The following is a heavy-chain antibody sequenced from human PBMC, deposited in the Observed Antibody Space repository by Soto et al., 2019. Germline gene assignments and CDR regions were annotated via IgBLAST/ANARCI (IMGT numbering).Heavy chain of an antibody. J-gene: IGHJ6*02. CDR2: INPSGGST. CDR1: GYTFTSYY. CDR3: ARGPSGYDPLYYYYGMDV. V-gene: IGHV1-46*01. D-gene: IGHD5-12*01. Sequence: RASVKVSCKASGYTFTSYYMHWVRQAPGQGLEWMGIINPSGGSTSYAQKFQGRVTMTRDTSTSTVYMELSSLRSEDTAVYYCARGPSGYDPLYYYYGMDVWGQGTTVTVSS.